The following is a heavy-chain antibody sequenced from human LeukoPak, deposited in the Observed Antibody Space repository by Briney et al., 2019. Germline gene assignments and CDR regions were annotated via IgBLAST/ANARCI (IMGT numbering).Heavy chain of an antibody. CDR3: TMIRGWGSGTYYLDY. Sequence: PGGSLRLSCAGSGFIFGNDWMSWVRQAPGKGLEWVGRIKSKIDGDTTDYAAPVKGRFTISRDDSKNMLYLQINSLKIEDTAVYYCTMIRGWGSGTYYLDYWGQGTLVTVSS. J-gene: IGHJ4*02. CDR2: IKSKIDGDTT. D-gene: IGHD3-10*01. CDR1: GFIFGNDW. V-gene: IGHV3-15*01.